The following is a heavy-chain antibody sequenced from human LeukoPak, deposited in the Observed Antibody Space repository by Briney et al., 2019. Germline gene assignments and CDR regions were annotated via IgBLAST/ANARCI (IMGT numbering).Heavy chain of an antibody. D-gene: IGHD3-9*01. CDR3: ARGGDYDILTGYSGSAYGMDV. J-gene: IGHJ6*01. CDR1: GGSFSGYY. V-gene: IGHV4-34*01. Sequence: PSETLSLTCAVYGGSFSGYYWSWIRQPPGKGLEWIGEISHSGYTNYNPSLKSRVTISVDTSKNQFSPKLSSVTAADTAVYYCARGGDYDILTGYSGSAYGMDVWGQGTTVTVTS. CDR2: ISHSGYT.